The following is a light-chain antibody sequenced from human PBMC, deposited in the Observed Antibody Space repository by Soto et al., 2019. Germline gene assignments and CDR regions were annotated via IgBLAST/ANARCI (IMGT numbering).Light chain of an antibody. J-gene: IGLJ1*01. CDR3: AAWDDRLNGYV. Sequence: QSVLTQPPSASGTPGQRVTISCSGSSSNIGSNIVNWYQQLPGTAPKLLIYNNNERPSGVPDRFSGSRSGTSASLAISGLQSEDEAEYYCAAWDDRLNGYVLGTGTKVTVL. CDR2: NNN. CDR1: SSNIGSNI. V-gene: IGLV1-44*01.